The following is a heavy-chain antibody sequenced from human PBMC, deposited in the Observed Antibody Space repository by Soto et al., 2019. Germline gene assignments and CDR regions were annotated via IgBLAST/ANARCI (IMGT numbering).Heavy chain of an antibody. D-gene: IGHD3-3*01. CDR1: GFTFSNYG. J-gene: IGHJ4*02. CDR3: ARDYPTYMSGSDYFDY. V-gene: IGHV3-30*12. Sequence: GWSLRLSCAASGFTFSNYGMHWVRQAPGKGLEWVALIYYDGSKEHYADSVKGRFTISRDNSKNTLYLQMNSLRAEDTAVYHCARDYPTYMSGSDYFDYWGQGTLVTVSS. CDR2: IYYDGSKE.